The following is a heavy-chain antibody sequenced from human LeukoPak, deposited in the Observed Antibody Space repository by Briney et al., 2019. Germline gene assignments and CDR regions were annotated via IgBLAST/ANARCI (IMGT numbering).Heavy chain of an antibody. D-gene: IGHD5-12*01. CDR1: GYSISSGYY. CDR2: IYHSGST. V-gene: IGHV4-38-2*02. CDR3: ARGKKVATYY. Sequence: PSETLSLTCTVSGYSISSGYYWGWIRQPPGQGLEWIGSIYHSGSTYYNPSLKSRVTISVDTSKNQFSLKLSSVTAADTAVYYCARGKKVATYYWGQGTLVTVSS. J-gene: IGHJ4*02.